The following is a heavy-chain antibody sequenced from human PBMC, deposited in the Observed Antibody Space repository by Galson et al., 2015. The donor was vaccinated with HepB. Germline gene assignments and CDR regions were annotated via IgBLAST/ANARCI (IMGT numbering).Heavy chain of an antibody. CDR1: GFTFSSAW. Sequence: SLRLSCATSGFTFSSAWMSWVRQAPGKGLEWVGRIKSKTDGEKIDYAAPVKGRFTISRDDSKNTVYVQMNNLKTEDTAVYYCVAELPKRYYFYGMDVWGRGTTVIVSS. J-gene: IGHJ6*02. CDR2: IKSKTDGEKI. D-gene: IGHD1-14*01. CDR3: VAELPKRYYFYGMDV. V-gene: IGHV3-15*01.